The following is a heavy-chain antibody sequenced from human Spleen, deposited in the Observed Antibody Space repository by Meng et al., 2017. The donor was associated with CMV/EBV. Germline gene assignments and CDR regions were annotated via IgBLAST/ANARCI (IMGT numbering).Heavy chain of an antibody. V-gene: IGHV3-30*04. J-gene: IGHJ5*02. CDR2: DGVHE. CDR1: GFTFSSHA. D-gene: IGHD5-12*01. Sequence: SGFTFSSHAMHWVRQTPGKGVEWVAVDGVHEYDADSVKGRFSISSDNSKTTHYLQMNSLTTEDTGVYYCARDCGSGCYDWVNWLDPWGQGTLVTVSS. CDR3: ARDCGSGCYDWVNWLDP.